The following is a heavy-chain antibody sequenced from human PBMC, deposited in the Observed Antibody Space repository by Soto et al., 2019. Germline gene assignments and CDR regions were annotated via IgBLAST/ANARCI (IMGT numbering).Heavy chain of an antibody. D-gene: IGHD3-3*01. Sequence: NPSETLSLTCTVSGGSISNYYCNWIRQPAGKGLEWIGRIDTSGSTNHNPSLKSRVTMSVDTSKQEFSLKLSSVTAADTALYYCARGGQDFWSGPFDYWGRGALVTVSS. J-gene: IGHJ4*02. CDR1: GGSISNYY. V-gene: IGHV4-4*07. CDR2: IDTSGST. CDR3: ARGGQDFWSGPFDY.